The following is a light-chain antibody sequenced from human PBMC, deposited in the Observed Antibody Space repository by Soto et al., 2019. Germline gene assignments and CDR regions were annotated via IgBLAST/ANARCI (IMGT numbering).Light chain of an antibody. CDR3: QQTHSLPLT. CDR1: QDISSY. CDR2: GAF. V-gene: IGKV1D-12*01. Sequence: DIQMTQSLSSVSASVGDRVTITCWASQDISSYLAWDQQKPGEAPRVLIYGAFSLQSGVASRFSGSGSWPDFNLTISSMQAEDFATYYGQQTHSLPLTCGGGTKVEIQ. J-gene: IGKJ4*01.